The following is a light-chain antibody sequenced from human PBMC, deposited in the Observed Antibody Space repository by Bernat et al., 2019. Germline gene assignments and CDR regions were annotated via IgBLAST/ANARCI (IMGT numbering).Light chain of an antibody. V-gene: IGLV1-40*01. CDR1: SSNIGAGDD. CDR2: GNS. J-gene: IGLJ3*02. Sequence: QSVLTQPPSVSGAPGQRVTSSCTGSSSNIGAGDDGHGYQQLPGTAPKLLIYGNSNRPSGVPDRFSGSKSGTSASLAITGLQAEDEADYYCQSYDSSLSSWVFGGGTKMTVL. CDR3: QSYDSSLSSWV.